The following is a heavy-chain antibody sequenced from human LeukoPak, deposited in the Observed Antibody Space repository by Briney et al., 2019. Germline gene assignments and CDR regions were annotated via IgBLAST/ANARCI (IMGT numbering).Heavy chain of an antibody. V-gene: IGHV3-7*01. CDR2: IKQDGSEK. J-gene: IGHJ4*02. Sequence: VGSLRLSCAASVVTFSGYWMSCVRHAPGKGLEWVAKIKQDGSEKYYVDSVKGRLTISRDNAKHALYLKMNSLRAEHTAVYYCARVDFDWLFDYWGQGTLVTVPS. CDR3: ARVDFDWLFDY. CDR1: VVTFSGYW. D-gene: IGHD3-9*01.